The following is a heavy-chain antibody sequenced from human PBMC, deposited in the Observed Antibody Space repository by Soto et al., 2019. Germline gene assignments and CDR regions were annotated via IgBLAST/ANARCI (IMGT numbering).Heavy chain of an antibody. J-gene: IGHJ4*02. CDR1: GFTFNDYC. V-gene: IGHV3-21*06. CDR3: ARESEDLTSNFDY. Sequence: GGSLRLSCTTSGFTFNDYCMNWVRQAPGKGLEWVSSISSTTNYIYYGDSMKGRFTISRDNAKNSLYLEMNSLRAEDTAVYYCARESEDLTSNFDYWGQGTLVTVSS. CDR2: ISSTTNYI.